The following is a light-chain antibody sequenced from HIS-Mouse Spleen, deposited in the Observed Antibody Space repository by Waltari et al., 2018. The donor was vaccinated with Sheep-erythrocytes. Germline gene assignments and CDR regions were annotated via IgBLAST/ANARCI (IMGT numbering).Light chain of an antibody. J-gene: IGLJ1*01. CDR2: DVS. CDR1: SSDVGGYNY. V-gene: IGLV2-11*01. CDR3: CSYAGSYNHV. Sequence: QSALTQPRSVSGSPGQSVTISCTGTSSDVGGYNYVSWYQQHPGKAPKLKIYDVSKRPSCVPDRFSGSKSGNTASLTISGLQAEDEADYYCCSYAGSYNHVFATGTKVTVL.